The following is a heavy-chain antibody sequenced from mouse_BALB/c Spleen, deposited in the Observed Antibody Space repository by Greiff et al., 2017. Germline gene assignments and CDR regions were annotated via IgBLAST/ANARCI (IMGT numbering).Heavy chain of an antibody. J-gene: IGHJ2*01. V-gene: IGHV3-8*02. CDR2: ISYSGST. D-gene: IGHD2-10*02. Sequence: EVKLMESGPSLVKPSQTLSLTCSVTGDSITSGYWNWIRKFPGNKLEYMGYISYSGSTYYNPSLKSRISITRDTSKNQYYLQLNSVTTEDTATYYCARGSYAYGNYAYFDYWGQGTTLTVSS. CDR3: ARGSYAYGNYAYFDY. CDR1: GDSITSGY.